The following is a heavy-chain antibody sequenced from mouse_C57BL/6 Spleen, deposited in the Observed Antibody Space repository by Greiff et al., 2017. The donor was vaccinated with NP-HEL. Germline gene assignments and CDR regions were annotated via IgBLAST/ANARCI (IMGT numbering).Heavy chain of an antibody. Sequence: VQLQESGPGLVQPSQSLSITCTVSGFSLTSYGVHWVRQSPGKGLEWLGVIWSGGSTDYNAAFISRLSISKDNSKSQVFFKMNSLQADDTAIYYCARGGTPGYFDYWGQSTTLTVSS. J-gene: IGHJ2*01. CDR2: IWSGGST. CDR3: ARGGTPGYFDY. V-gene: IGHV2-2*01. D-gene: IGHD3-3*01. CDR1: GFSLTSYG.